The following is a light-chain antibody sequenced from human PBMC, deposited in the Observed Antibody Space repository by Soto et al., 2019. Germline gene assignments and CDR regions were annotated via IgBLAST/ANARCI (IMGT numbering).Light chain of an antibody. V-gene: IGKV1-27*01. Sequence: DIQMTQSPSSLSAYLVDIFTITCRASHVISNYLAWYEQKPVRLPKLLLVGASTLQSGVPARLSGSGSGTLFTLTINGLLLEYVETYYFVQYERXQLTCG. CDR1: HVISNY. J-gene: IGKJ4*02. CDR3: VQYERXQLT. CDR2: GAS.